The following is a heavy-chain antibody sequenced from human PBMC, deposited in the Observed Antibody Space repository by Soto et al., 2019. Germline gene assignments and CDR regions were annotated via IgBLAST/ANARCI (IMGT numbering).Heavy chain of an antibody. CDR3: TTSYYYDSSGYRYPFDY. CDR2: IKSKTDGGTT. J-gene: IGHJ4*02. CDR1: GFTFSNAW. V-gene: IGHV3-15*01. D-gene: IGHD3-22*01. Sequence: AVGSLRLSCAASGFTFSNAWMSWVRQAPGKGLEWVGRIKSKTDGGTTDYAAPVKGRFTISRDDSKNTLYLQMNSLKTEDTAVYYCTTSYYYDSSGYRYPFDYWGQGTLVTVSS.